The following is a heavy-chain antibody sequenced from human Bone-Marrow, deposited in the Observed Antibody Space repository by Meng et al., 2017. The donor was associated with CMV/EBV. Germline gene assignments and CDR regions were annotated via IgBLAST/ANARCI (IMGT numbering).Heavy chain of an antibody. CDR3: ALIGLSVSGTWDTYDI. V-gene: IGHV1-69*10. CDR1: GGTFSSYA. J-gene: IGHJ3*02. D-gene: IGHD6-19*01. CDR2: ITPILATA. Sequence: SVKVSCKASGGTFSSYAVSWVRQVPGHALEWMGGITPILATATYAQKFQDRVTFTADKSTSTAYMELTSLRSEDTAVYYCALIGLSVSGTWDTYDIWGQGTVVTVSS.